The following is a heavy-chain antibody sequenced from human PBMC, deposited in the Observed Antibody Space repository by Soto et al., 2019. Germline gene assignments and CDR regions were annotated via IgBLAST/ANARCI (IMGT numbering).Heavy chain of an antibody. V-gene: IGHV3-15*07. CDR2: VKSKVDGGSI. CDR1: GFTFNGAW. D-gene: IGHD3-16*01. CDR3: SADLPDWGAYAFDY. J-gene: IGHJ4*02. Sequence: PGGSLRLSCAASGFTFNGAWMNWVRQAPGKGLEWVGRVKSKVDGGSIDYAAPVRGRFTISRDDSRNTVDLQMNSLSAEDSAMYYCSADLPDWGAYAFDYWGQGTLVTVSS.